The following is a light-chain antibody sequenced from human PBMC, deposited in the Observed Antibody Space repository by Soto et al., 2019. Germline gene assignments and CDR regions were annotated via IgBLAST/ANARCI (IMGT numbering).Light chain of an antibody. Sequence: QSVLTQPASVSGSPGQSITISCTGTNNDIGAYDYVSWYQQHPGKAPKLMIYEVTDRPSGVSPRFSASKSANTASLTISGLQTEDEAIYYCSSYATSRSVVFGGGTKLTVL. CDR1: NNDIGAYDY. CDR2: EVT. V-gene: IGLV2-14*01. J-gene: IGLJ2*01. CDR3: SSYATSRSVV.